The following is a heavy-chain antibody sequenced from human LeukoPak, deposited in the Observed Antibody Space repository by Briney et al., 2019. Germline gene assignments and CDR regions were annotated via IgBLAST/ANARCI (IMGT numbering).Heavy chain of an antibody. D-gene: IGHD1-14*01. CDR1: GGSISTYD. V-gene: IGHV4-59*01. Sequence: SETLSLTCTVSGGSISTYDWSWIRQPPVKGLEWIGYVAYTGSTNYNASLKSRVTISVNTSENQFSLNLRSVTAADTAVYYCAGEYRESKFYCYGMDVWGQGTTVTVSS. J-gene: IGHJ6*02. CDR3: AGEYRESKFYCYGMDV. CDR2: VAYTGST.